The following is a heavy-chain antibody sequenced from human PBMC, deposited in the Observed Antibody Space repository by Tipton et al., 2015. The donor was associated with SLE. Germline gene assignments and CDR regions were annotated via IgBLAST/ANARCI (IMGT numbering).Heavy chain of an antibody. CDR1: EFSISSYW. CDR3: ARGPSSLDY. D-gene: IGHD2-2*01. V-gene: IGHV3-74*01. Sequence: SLRLSCAASEFSISSYWMVWVRQAPGKGLEWLSHNKGDGSITIYADSVKGRFTISRDNAENTLFLEMSSLRAEDTAVYYCARGPSSLDYWGQGTLVSVSS. J-gene: IGHJ4*02. CDR2: NKGDGSIT.